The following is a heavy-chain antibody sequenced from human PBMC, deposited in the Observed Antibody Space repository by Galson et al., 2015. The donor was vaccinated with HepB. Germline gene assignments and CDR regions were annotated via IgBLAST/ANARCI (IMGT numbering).Heavy chain of an antibody. V-gene: IGHV4-39*01. Sequence: SETLSLTCTVSGGSISSSSYYWGWIRQPPGKGLEWIGSIYYSGSTYYNPSLKSRVTISVDTSKNQFSLKLSSVTAADTAVYYCARWLQRNFDYWGQGTLVTVSS. J-gene: IGHJ4*02. D-gene: IGHD5-24*01. CDR3: ARWLQRNFDY. CDR1: GGSISSSSYY. CDR2: IYYSGST.